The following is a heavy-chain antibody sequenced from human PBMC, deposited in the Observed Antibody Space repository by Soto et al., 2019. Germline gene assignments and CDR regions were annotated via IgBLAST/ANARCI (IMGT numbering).Heavy chain of an antibody. J-gene: IGHJ5*02. CDR3: AREGDDPSNWFDP. D-gene: IGHD1-26*01. Sequence: TLSLTCTVSGGSISSGGYYWSWIRQHPGRGLEWIGYIYYSGSTYYNPSLKSRVTISVDTSKNQFSLKLSSVTAADTAVYYCAREGDDPSNWFDPWGQGTLVTVSS. CDR2: IYYSGST. CDR1: GGSISSGGYY. V-gene: IGHV4-31*03.